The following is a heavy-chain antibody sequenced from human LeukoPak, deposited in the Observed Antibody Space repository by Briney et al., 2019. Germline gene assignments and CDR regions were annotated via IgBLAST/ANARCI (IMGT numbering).Heavy chain of an antibody. V-gene: IGHV4-59*08. D-gene: IGHD2-2*01. J-gene: IGHJ5*02. CDR1: GDSMSSYH. CDR2: VIYSGRT. CDR3: ATHRVVASAGWFDP. Sequence: SETLPLTCTVSGDSMSSYHWSWLGQPPGKGLEGMGYVIYSGRTNYNASLKSRVIISVDKSKNQFSLKVNSVTAADTAVYYCATHRVVASAGWFDPWGQGTLVTVSS.